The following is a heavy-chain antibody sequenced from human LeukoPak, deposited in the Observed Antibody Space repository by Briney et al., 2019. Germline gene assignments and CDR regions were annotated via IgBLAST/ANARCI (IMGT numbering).Heavy chain of an antibody. D-gene: IGHD2-2*01. CDR1: GFTFSSYA. CDR2: ISGSGGST. CDR3: AKDVVVPAAIQYYFDY. J-gene: IGHJ4*02. V-gene: IGHV3-23*01. Sequence: PGGSLRLSCAASGFTFSSYAMSWVRQAPGKGLEWVSAISGSGGSTYYADSVKGRFTISRDNSKNTLYLQVNSLRAEDTAVYYCAKDVVVPAAIQYYFDYWGQGTLVTVSS.